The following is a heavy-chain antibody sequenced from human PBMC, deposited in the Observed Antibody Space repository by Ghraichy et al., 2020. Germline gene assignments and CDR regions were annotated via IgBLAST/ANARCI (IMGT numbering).Heavy chain of an antibody. CDR1: GFTFSSYA. Sequence: GGSLRLSCAASGFTFSSYAMSWVRQAPGKGLEWVSGISGSSDVTYYADSVKGRFTISRDNSKNTLFLRMNSLRAEDTAVYYCAKDRRGYCSSTSCFPSPDHWGQGTLVTVSS. CDR3: AKDRRGYCSSTSCFPSPDH. V-gene: IGHV3-23*01. D-gene: IGHD2-2*01. CDR2: ISGSSDVT. J-gene: IGHJ4*02.